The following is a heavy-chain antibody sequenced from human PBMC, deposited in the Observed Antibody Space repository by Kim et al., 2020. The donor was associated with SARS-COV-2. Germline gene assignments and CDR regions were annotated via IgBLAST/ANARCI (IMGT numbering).Heavy chain of an antibody. CDR3: AKDRAMTTVTTAFDY. D-gene: IGHD4-4*01. J-gene: IGHJ4*02. Sequence: DAVKGRITISRDNSKHSLYLQMNSLRTEDTALYYCAKDRAMTTVTTAFDYWGQGTLVTVSS. V-gene: IGHV3-43*01.